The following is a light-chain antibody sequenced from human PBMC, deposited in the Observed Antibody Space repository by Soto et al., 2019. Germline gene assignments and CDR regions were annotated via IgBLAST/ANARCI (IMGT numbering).Light chain of an antibody. CDR3: QQRDIWPPLT. CDR1: QSVGIY. Sequence: VLTQSPVTLSLSPGETATLFCKASQSVGIYLGWFQQKPGQAPRVLIYDATNRAGGVPDRFRGSGSGTDFTLTIRSLEAEDSAVYYCQQRDIWPPLTFGGGTKLEIK. CDR2: DAT. V-gene: IGKV3-11*01. J-gene: IGKJ4*01.